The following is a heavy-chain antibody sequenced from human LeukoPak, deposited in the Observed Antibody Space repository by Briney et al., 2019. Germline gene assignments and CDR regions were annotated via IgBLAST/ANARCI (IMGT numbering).Heavy chain of an antibody. CDR2: ISSSSSYI. J-gene: IGHJ4*02. CDR3: ARDVSHWTPTIGF. D-gene: IGHD1-1*01. CDR1: GFTFSSYS. Sequence: GGSLRLSCAASGFTFSSYSMNWVRQAPGKGLEWVSSISSSSSYIYYADSVKGRFTISRDNAKNPLYLQMNSLRAEDTAVYYCARDVSHWTPTIGFWGQGTLVTVSS. V-gene: IGHV3-21*01.